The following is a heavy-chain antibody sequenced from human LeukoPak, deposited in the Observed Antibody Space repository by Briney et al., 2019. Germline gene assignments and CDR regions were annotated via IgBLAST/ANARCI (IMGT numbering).Heavy chain of an antibody. Sequence: SETLSLTCSVSDDSVTMYYWTWIRQPPGKGLEWIGYVDHTGSTNFNPSLNGRVSISRDTTKNLFSLRLRSVTAADTAVYFCARGRVSSSTWYSTYYYYFYMDVWGKGTTVTVSS. D-gene: IGHD1-1*01. CDR2: VDHTGST. CDR1: DDSVTMYY. J-gene: IGHJ6*03. CDR3: ARGRVSSSTWYSTYYYYFYMDV. V-gene: IGHV4-59*02.